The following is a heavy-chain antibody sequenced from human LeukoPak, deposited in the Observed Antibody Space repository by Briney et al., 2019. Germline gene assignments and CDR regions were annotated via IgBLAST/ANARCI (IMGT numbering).Heavy chain of an antibody. V-gene: IGHV1-8*03. D-gene: IGHD3-3*01. CDR2: MNPNSGNT. J-gene: IGHJ4*02. CDR3: ARGTHVLRFLESAFDY. Sequence: ASVKVSCKASGYTFTSYDINWVRQATGQGLEWMGWMNPNSGNTGYAQKFQGRVTITRNTSISTAYMELSSLRSEDTAVYYCARGTHVLRFLESAFDYCGQGTLVTVSS. CDR1: GYTFTSYD.